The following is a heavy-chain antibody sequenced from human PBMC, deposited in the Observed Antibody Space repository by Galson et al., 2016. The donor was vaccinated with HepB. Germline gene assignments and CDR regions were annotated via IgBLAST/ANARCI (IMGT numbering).Heavy chain of an antibody. CDR3: ARDGRWLRSGRRPLALDI. CDR2: LIPIMGGT. V-gene: IGHV1-69*13. D-gene: IGHD5-24*01. J-gene: IGHJ3*02. CDR1: EDNLESFA. Sequence: SVKVSCKASEDNLESFAITWVRQAPGQGLEWIGGLIPIMGGTKYAQKFHDRLTISADELTTTVYMALTSLTFQDTAVYYCARDGRWLRSGRRPLALDIWGQGTAVTVSS.